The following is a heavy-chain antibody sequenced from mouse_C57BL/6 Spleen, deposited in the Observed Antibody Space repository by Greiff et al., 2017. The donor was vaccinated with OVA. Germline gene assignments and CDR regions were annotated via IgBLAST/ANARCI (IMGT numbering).Heavy chain of an antibody. D-gene: IGHD3-2*02. CDR1: GYTFTNYW. J-gene: IGHJ2*01. CDR2: IYPGGGYT. Sequence: QVHVKQSGAELVRPGTSVKMSCKASGYTFTNYWIGWAKQRPGHGLEWIGDIYPGGGYTNYNEKFKGKATLTADKSSSTAYMQFSSLTSEDSAIYYCARSETAQATWDYWGQVTTLTVSS. V-gene: IGHV1-63*01. CDR3: ARSETAQATWDY.